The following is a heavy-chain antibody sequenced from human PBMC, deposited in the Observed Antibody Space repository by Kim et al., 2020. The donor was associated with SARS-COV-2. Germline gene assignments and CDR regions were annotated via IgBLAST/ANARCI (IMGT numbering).Heavy chain of an antibody. V-gene: IGHV1-2*06. D-gene: IGHD6-6*01. CDR1: GYTFTAFF. CDR2: INPKSGGT. Sequence: ASVKVSCKTSGYTFTAFFMHWVRQAPGQGLEWMGRINPKSGGTNIAQKFQGRVTMTRDTSLTTAYMDLSSLRSDDTAIYYCARDSSTAIRPGAFDVWGQGKWSPSLQ. J-gene: IGHJ3*01. CDR3: ARDSSTAIRPGAFDV.